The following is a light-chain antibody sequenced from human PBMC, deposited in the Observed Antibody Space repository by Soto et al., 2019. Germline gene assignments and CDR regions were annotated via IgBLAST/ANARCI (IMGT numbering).Light chain of an antibody. CDR1: ISDVGIYNY. Sequence: QALLGQPASVYGSPGQAIAVSCTGSISDVGIYNYVSWYQQHPGKVPKLIIYEVTNRPSGVSNRFSGSKSGNTAPLTISGLQAEDEADYYCSSYTTSSTRVFGTGTKVTVL. CDR3: SSYTTSSTRV. J-gene: IGLJ1*01. V-gene: IGLV2-14*01. CDR2: EVT.